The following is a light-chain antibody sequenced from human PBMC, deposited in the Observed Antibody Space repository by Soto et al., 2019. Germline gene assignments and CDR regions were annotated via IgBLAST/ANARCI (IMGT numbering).Light chain of an antibody. Sequence: QSVLTQPPSASGSPGQSLTISCTGTSSDVGGYNFVSWYQHNPGKAPKLMIFAVSRRPSGVPDRFSGSKSGNTASLTISGLQADDEADYYCSSHTISSALQVFGTGTKVTVL. V-gene: IGLV2-8*01. CDR3: SSHTISSALQV. J-gene: IGLJ1*01. CDR2: AVS. CDR1: SSDVGGYNF.